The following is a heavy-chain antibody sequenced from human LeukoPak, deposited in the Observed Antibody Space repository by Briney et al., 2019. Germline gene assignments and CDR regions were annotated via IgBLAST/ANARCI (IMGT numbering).Heavy chain of an antibody. CDR3: ARQGYDSSGPYYFDY. J-gene: IGHJ4*02. D-gene: IGHD3-22*01. CDR2: IYYSGST. Sequence: PSETLSLTCTVSGGSISSYYWSWIRQPPGKGLEWNGYIYYSGSTNYYHSLKSRVTISVDTSKNQFSLKLSSVTAADTTVFYCARQGYDSSGPYYFDYWGQGTLVTVSS. V-gene: IGHV4-59*08. CDR1: GGSISSYY.